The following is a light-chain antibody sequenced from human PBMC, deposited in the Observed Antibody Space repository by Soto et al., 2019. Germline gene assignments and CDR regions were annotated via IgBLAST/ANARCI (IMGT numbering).Light chain of an antibody. CDR1: QTVNNN. CDR3: QQYNNWPPWT. CDR2: GAS. Sequence: PGERATLSCRASQTVNNNYVAWYQQKPGQAPRLLIYGASSRATGIPDRFSGSGSGTDFTLTISSLQSEDFAVYYCQQYNNWPPWTFGQGTKVDIK. J-gene: IGKJ1*01. V-gene: IGKV3D-15*01.